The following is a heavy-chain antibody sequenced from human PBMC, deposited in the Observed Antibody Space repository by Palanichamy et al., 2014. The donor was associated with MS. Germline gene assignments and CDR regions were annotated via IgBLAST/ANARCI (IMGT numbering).Heavy chain of an antibody. CDR3: VRDVHDPSGGF. Sequence: VQLVESGGGVVQPGRSLRLSCAASGVSFSGYAMHWVRRAPDKGLEWVARITYDGNTKVYAESVKGRFTISRDNSKDTLYLQMDSLTVEDTAVYHCVRDVHDPSGGFWGQGTLVTVSS. CDR2: ITYDGNTK. V-gene: IGHV3-33*05. CDR1: GVSFSGYA. J-gene: IGHJ1*01. D-gene: IGHD3-22*01.